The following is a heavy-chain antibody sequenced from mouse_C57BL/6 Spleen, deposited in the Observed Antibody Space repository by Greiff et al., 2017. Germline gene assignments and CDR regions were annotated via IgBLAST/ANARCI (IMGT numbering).Heavy chain of an antibody. CDR1: GFTFSDYG. V-gene: IGHV5-17*01. Sequence: EVHLVESGGGLVKPGGSLKLSCAASGFTFSDYGMHWVRQAPEKGLEWVAYISSGSSTIYYADTVKGRITISRDNSKNTLFLQMTSLRSEDTAMYYCAREDIYAMDYWGQGTSVTVSS. J-gene: IGHJ4*01. CDR3: AREDIYAMDY. CDR2: ISSGSSTI.